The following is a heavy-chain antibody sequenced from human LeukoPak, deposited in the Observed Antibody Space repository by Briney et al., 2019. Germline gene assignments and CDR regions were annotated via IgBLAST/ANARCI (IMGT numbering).Heavy chain of an antibody. D-gene: IGHD1-26*01. V-gene: IGHV3-7*01. Sequence: GGSLRLSCAASGFTFSSYWMSWVRQAPGKGLEWVANIKQDGSEKYYVDSVKGRFTISRDNAKNSLYLQMNSLRAEDTAVYYCAKDLRVGLFDYWGQGTLVTVSS. CDR2: IKQDGSEK. CDR3: AKDLRVGLFDY. J-gene: IGHJ4*02. CDR1: GFTFSSYW.